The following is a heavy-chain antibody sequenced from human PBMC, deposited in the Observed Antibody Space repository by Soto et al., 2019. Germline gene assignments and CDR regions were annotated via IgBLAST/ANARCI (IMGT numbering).Heavy chain of an antibody. D-gene: IGHD3-16*01. V-gene: IGHV3-30*18. CDR3: AKVVGGRVPSDILYYYYGMDV. CDR1: GFTFSSYG. J-gene: IGHJ6*02. CDR2: ISYDGSNK. Sequence: VQLVESGGGVVQPGRSLRLSCAASGFTFSSYGMHWVRQAPGKGLEWVAVISYDGSNKYYADSVKGRFTISRDNSKNTLYLQMNSLRAEDTAVYYCAKVVGGRVPSDILYYYYGMDVWGQGTTVTVSS.